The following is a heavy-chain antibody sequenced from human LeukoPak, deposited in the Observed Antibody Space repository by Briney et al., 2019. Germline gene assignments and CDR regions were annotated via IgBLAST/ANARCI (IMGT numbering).Heavy chain of an antibody. Sequence: ASVKVSCKASGGTFSSYAISWVRQAPGQGLEWMGGIIPIFGTTNYAQKFQGRVTITTDESTSTAYMELSSLRSEDTAVYYCARDPIAAAGTPDDYWGQGTLVTVSS. CDR2: IIPIFGTT. J-gene: IGHJ4*02. CDR3: ARDPIAAAGTPDDY. D-gene: IGHD6-13*01. V-gene: IGHV1-69*05. CDR1: GGTFSSYA.